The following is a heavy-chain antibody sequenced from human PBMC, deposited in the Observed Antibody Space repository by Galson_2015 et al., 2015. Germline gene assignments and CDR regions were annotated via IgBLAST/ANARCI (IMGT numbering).Heavy chain of an antibody. V-gene: IGHV4-31*03. CDR3: ARDGRGFSSRSGTFDY. Sequence: TLSLTCTVSGGSISSGGYYWSWIGQHRGKGLEWIGYIYYSGNTYYNPYLKSRVTISVDTSKNQFSLKLSSVTAADAAVYYCARDGRGFSSRSGTFDYWGQGTLVTVSS. CDR1: GGSISSGGYY. J-gene: IGHJ4*02. CDR2: IYYSGNT. D-gene: IGHD3-3*01.